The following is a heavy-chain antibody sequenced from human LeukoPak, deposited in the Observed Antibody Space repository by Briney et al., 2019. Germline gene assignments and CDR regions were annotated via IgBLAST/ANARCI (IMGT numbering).Heavy chain of an antibody. J-gene: IGHJ4*02. V-gene: IGHV3-74*01. D-gene: IGHD1-26*01. CDR3: IRGTVGAPGNDY. Sequence: GGSLRLSCATSTFTFSTYWMHWVRQAPGKGPVWVSRINHDGSTTSYADSVKGRFTISRDNAKNTLYLQMSSLRAEDTAVYYCIRGTVGAPGNDYWGQGTLVTVSS. CDR2: INHDGSTT. CDR1: TFTFSTYW.